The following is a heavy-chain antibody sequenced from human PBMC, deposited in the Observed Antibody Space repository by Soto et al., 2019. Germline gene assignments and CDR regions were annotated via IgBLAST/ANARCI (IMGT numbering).Heavy chain of an antibody. CDR2: IYYSGST. J-gene: IGHJ5*02. Sequence: PSETLSLTCTVSGGSISSGDYYWSWIRQPPGKGLEWIGYIYYSGSTFYNPSLKNRVTISLDTSKIQFSLKLSSVTAADTAVYYFVREGGDTWFDPWGQGTLVTVSS. CDR3: VREGGDTWFDP. D-gene: IGHD3-16*01. V-gene: IGHV4-30-4*01. CDR1: GGSISSGDYY.